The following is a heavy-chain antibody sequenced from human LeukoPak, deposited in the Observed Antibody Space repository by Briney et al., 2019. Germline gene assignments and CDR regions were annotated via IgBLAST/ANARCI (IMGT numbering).Heavy chain of an antibody. V-gene: IGHV7-4-1*02. Sequence: GASVKVSCKVSGYTLTELSMHWVRQAPGQGLEWMGWINTNTGNPTYAQGFTDFVFSLDTSVSTAYLQISSLKAEDTAVYYCATTLVLGIRGAFDIWGQGAMVTVSS. J-gene: IGHJ3*02. CDR3: ATTLVLGIRGAFDI. D-gene: IGHD1-14*01. CDR1: GYTLTELS. CDR2: INTNTGNP.